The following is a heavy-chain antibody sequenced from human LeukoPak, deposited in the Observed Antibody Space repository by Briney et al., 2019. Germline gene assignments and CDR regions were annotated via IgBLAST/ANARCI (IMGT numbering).Heavy chain of an antibody. J-gene: IGHJ6*03. Sequence: SVKVSCKASGGTFRTFAISWVRQAPGQGLEWMGGIIPIFGIPDSAQKFQGRLTITADESTTTAYMELSSLRSDDTAVYYCGLSGNYYYYYMDVWGKGTTVTISS. CDR2: IIPIFGIP. CDR1: GGTFRTFA. D-gene: IGHD6-25*01. V-gene: IGHV1-69*13. CDR3: GLSGNYYYYYMDV.